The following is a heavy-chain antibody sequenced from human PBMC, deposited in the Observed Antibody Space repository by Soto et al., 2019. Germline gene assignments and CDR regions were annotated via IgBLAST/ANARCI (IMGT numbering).Heavy chain of an antibody. Sequence: QVQLVQSGAEVKKPGASVKVSCKASGYTFTSYGISWVRQAPGPGLEWMGWISAYNGNTKYAQKFQGRVTMTTDTSTSTAYMELRSRRSDDTSVYYCPIDPHIFDHWGQGTLVTVSS. V-gene: IGHV1-18*04. CDR2: ISAYNGNT. CDR1: GYTFTSYG. CDR3: PIDPHIFDH. J-gene: IGHJ4*02.